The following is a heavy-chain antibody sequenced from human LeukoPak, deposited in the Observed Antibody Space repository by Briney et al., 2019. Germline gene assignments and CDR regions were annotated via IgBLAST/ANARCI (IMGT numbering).Heavy chain of an antibody. J-gene: IGHJ4*02. CDR1: GGTFSRYA. CDR2: IIPILGIA. V-gene: IGHV1-69*04. CDR3: ARDIGAYCSGGSCYSS. D-gene: IGHD2-15*01. Sequence: ASVKVCCKASGGTFSRYAISWVRQAPGQGLEWMGRIIPILGIANYAQKFQGRVTITADKSTSTAYMELSSLRSEDTAVYYCARDIGAYCSGGSCYSSWGQGTLVTVSS.